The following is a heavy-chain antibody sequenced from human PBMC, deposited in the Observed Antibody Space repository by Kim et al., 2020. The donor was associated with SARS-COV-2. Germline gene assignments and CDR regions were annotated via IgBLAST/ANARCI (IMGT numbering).Heavy chain of an antibody. J-gene: IGHJ4*02. CDR1: GFTLSGYW. V-gene: IGHV3-74*01. Sequence: GGSLRLSCAASGFTLSGYWMHWVRQAPGKGLEWVSRINSDGSTTTYVDSVKGRFTISRDNAKNTLYLQMNSLRAEDTAVYYCARGDYYSYWGQGTLVTVSS. D-gene: IGHD3-22*01. CDR2: INSDGSTT. CDR3: ARGDYYSY.